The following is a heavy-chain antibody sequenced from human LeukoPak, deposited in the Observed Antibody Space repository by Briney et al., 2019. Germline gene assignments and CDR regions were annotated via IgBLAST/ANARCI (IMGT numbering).Heavy chain of an antibody. J-gene: IGHJ4*02. Sequence: ASVKVSCKASGYTFTDYYLHWVRQAPGQGFEWMGWINPNSGDTNYAQKFQGRVTMTRDTSISTAHMEMSRLRSDDTAVYYCARANFLYCSSTTCLFDYWGRGTLVTVSS. D-gene: IGHD2-2*01. CDR1: GYTFTDYY. V-gene: IGHV1-2*02. CDR3: ARANFLYCSSTTCLFDY. CDR2: INPNSGDT.